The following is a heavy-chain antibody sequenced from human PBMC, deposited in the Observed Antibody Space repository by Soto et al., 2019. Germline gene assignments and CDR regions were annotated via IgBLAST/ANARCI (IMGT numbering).Heavy chain of an antibody. Sequence: VASVKVSCKASGYTFTGYYMHWVRQAPGQGLEWMGWINPNSGGTNYAQKFQGWVTMTRDTSISTAYMELSRLRSDDTAVYYCARESRGRRFGELFAHFDYWGQGTLVTVSS. J-gene: IGHJ4*02. CDR2: INPNSGGT. CDR1: GYTFTGYY. V-gene: IGHV1-2*04. CDR3: ARESRGRRFGELFAHFDY. D-gene: IGHD3-10*01.